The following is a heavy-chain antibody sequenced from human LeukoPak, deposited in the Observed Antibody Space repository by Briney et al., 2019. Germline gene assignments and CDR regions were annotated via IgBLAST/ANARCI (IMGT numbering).Heavy chain of an antibody. CDR1: GGSISSYY. D-gene: IGHD3-16*01. CDR2: IYYSGST. V-gene: IGHV4-59*01. J-gene: IGHJ3*02. Sequence: SETLSLTCTVSGGSISSYYWSWIRQPPGKGLEWIGYIYYSGSTNYNPSLKSRVTISVDTSKNQFSLKLSSVTAADTAVYYCARVPSRWVPDDAFDIWGQGTLVTVSS. CDR3: ARVPSRWVPDDAFDI.